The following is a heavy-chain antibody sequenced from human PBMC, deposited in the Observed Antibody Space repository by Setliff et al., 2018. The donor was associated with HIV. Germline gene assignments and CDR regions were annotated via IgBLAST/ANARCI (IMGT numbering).Heavy chain of an antibody. CDR1: SGSISSSIFY. J-gene: IGHJ3*02. CDR2: IYYSGST. D-gene: IGHD5-18*01. V-gene: IGHV4-39*07. CDR3: ARGNGYSYGLMSAFDI. Sequence: PSETLSLTCTVSSGSISSSIFYWGWIRQPPGKGLEWIGSIYYSGSTYYKPSLKSRVTISLDTSKNRFSLKLRSVTAADTAVYYCARGNGYSYGLMSAFDIWGQGTMVTVSS.